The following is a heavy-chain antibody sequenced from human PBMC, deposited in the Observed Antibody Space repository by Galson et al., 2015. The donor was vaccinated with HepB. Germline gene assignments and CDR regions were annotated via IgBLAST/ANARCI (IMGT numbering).Heavy chain of an antibody. J-gene: IGHJ2*01. D-gene: IGHD6-19*01. CDR3: ARDFDGYSSGWYLRYFDL. Sequence: CAISGDSVSSNSAAWNWIRQSPSRGLEWLGRTYYRSKWYNDYAVSVKSRITINPDTSKNQFSLQLNSVTPEDTAVYYCARDFDGYSSGWYLRYFDLWGRGTLVTVSS. V-gene: IGHV6-1*01. CDR2: TYYRSKWYN. CDR1: GDSVSSNSAA.